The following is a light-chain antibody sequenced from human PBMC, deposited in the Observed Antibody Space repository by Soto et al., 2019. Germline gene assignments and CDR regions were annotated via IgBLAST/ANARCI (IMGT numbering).Light chain of an antibody. V-gene: IGKV3-15*01. CDR1: QSVSSN. CDR2: RAS. CDR3: QQYNNWPYT. Sequence: EIVMTQSPATLAVSPGERAALSCRASQSVSSNFAWYQQRPGQAPSLLIYRASSRATGTPAGFSASGSGTEFTPTISSLQSEDLAVCYCQQYNNWPYTFGLGTKLEMK. J-gene: IGKJ2*01.